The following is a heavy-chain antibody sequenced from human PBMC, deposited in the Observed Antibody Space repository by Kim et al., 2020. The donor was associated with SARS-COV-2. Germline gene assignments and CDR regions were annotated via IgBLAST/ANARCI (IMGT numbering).Heavy chain of an antibody. CDR3: AKETYSSGWCYDY. V-gene: IGHV3-23*01. J-gene: IGHJ4*02. Sequence: YADTVKGRFTISRDKSKNTLYLQMNSLSAEDTAVYYCAKETYSSGWCYDYWGQGTLVTVSS. D-gene: IGHD6-19*01.